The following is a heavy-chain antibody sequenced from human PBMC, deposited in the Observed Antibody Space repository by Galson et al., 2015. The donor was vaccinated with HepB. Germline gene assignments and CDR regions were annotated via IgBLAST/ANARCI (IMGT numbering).Heavy chain of an antibody. J-gene: IGHJ6*02. V-gene: IGHV1-3*01. Sequence: SVKVSCKASGYTFTSYAMHWVRQAPGQRLEWMGWINAGNTNTKYSQKFQGRVTITRDTSASTAYMELSSLRSEDTAVYYCATTVAQYYYGMDVWGQGTTVTVSS. CDR2: INAGNTNT. CDR3: ATTVAQYYYGMDV. CDR1: GYTFTSYA. D-gene: IGHD6-19*01.